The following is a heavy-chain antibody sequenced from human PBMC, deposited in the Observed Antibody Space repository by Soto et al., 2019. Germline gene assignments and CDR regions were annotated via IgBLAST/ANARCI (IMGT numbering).Heavy chain of an antibody. CDR2: IIPIFGTA. Sequence: SVKVSCTASGGTFSSYAISWVRQAPGQGREWMGGIIPIFGTANYAQKFQGRVTITADESTSTAYMELSSLRSEDTAVYYCAMEGMAIRHVWLDPWAQGTLVPVSS. V-gene: IGHV1-69*13. CDR3: AMEGMAIRHVWLDP. J-gene: IGHJ5*02. CDR1: GGTFSSYA. D-gene: IGHD2-2*02.